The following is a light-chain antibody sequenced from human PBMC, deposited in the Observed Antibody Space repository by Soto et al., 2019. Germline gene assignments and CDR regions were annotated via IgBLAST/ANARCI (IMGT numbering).Light chain of an antibody. J-gene: IGLJ2*01. CDR1: SSDVGGYNY. V-gene: IGLV2-14*03. Sequence: QSALTQPASVSGSPGQSITISCTGTSSDVGGYNYVSWYQQHPGKAPKLMIYDVTYRPSGVSNRFSGSKSANTASLTISGLQAEDEADYYCNSYTSSSTVVFGGGTKVTVL. CDR3: NSYTSSSTVV. CDR2: DVT.